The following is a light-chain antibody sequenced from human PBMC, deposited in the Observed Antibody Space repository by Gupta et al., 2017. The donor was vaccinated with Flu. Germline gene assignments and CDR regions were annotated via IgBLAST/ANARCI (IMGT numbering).Light chain of an antibody. CDR3: CSYAGSSTAHVV. Sequence: QSALTQPASVSGSPGQSITISCTGTSSDVGSYNLVSWYQQHPGKAPKLMIYEGSKRHSGVSNRVSGSKSGNTAALTISGLQAEEEADYYCCSYAGSSTAHVVFGGGTKLTVL. V-gene: IGLV2-23*01. J-gene: IGLJ2*01. CDR1: SSDVGSYNL. CDR2: EGS.